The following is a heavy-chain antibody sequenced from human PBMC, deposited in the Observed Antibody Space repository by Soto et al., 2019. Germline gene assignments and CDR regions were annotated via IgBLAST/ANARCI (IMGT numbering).Heavy chain of an antibody. CDR3: ASSGVLLWFGELFPHAFDI. J-gene: IGHJ3*02. Sequence: GGSLRLSCAASGFTFSSYSMNWVRQAPGKGLEWVSSISSSSSYIYYADSVKGRFTISRDNAKNSLYLQMNSLRAEDTAVYYCASSGVLLWFGELFPHAFDIWGQGTMVTVSS. V-gene: IGHV3-21*01. CDR2: ISSSSSYI. CDR1: GFTFSSYS. D-gene: IGHD3-10*01.